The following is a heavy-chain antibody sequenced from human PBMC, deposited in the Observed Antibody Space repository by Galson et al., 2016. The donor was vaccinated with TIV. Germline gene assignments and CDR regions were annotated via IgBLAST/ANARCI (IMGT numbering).Heavy chain of an antibody. D-gene: IGHD5-24*01. CDR1: GDSVSSKSAA. V-gene: IGHV6-1*01. Sequence: CAISGDSVSSKSAAWNWIRQSPSRGLEWLGRTSSRSRWYNEYAVSVRSRISINPDTSKNQFSLQLNSVTPEDTAIYYCARGGGDGQKALTHFDHWGQGTLVTVSS. CDR3: ARGGGDGQKALTHFDH. CDR2: TSSRSRWYN. J-gene: IGHJ4*02.